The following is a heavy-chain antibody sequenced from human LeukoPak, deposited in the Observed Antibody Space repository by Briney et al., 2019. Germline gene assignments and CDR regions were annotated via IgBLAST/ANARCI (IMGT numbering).Heavy chain of an antibody. CDR2: IYPGDSDT. CDR1: GYSFTSYW. Sequence: GESLKISCRGSGYSFTSYWIGWVRQMPGKGLEWMGIIYPGDSDTRYSPSFQGQVTISADKSISTAYLQWSSLKTSDTAMYYCAFHYGSGRYYFDYWGQGTLVTVSS. J-gene: IGHJ4*02. D-gene: IGHD3-10*01. CDR3: AFHYGSGRYYFDY. V-gene: IGHV5-51*01.